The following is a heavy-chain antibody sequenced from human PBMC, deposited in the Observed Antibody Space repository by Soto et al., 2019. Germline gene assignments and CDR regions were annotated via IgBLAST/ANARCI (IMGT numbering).Heavy chain of an antibody. D-gene: IGHD6-19*01. J-gene: IGHJ4*02. Sequence: QVQLVQSGAEVKKPGASVKVSCKASGYTFTSYGISLVRQAPGQGLEWMGWISGHNGNTNYAQKLQGRVTMTTDTSTSTAYIELRSLRSDDTAVYYCARDLAVGLVDYWGQGTLVTVSS. V-gene: IGHV1-18*01. CDR2: ISGHNGNT. CDR1: GYTFTSYG. CDR3: ARDLAVGLVDY.